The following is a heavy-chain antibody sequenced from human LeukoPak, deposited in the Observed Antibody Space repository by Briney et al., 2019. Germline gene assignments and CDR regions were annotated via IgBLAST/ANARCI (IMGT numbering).Heavy chain of an antibody. J-gene: IGHJ4*02. Sequence: PGGSLRLSCAASGFTFDDYAMHWVRQAPGKGLEWVSGISWNSGSIGYADSVKGRFTISRDNAKNSLYLQMNSLRAEDMALYYCAKDMYSGSRGLFDYWGQGTLVTVSS. V-gene: IGHV3-9*03. CDR2: ISWNSGSI. D-gene: IGHD1-26*01. CDR3: AKDMYSGSRGLFDY. CDR1: GFTFDDYA.